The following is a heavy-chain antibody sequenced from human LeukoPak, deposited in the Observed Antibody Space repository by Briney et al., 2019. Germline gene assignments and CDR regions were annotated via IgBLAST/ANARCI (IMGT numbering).Heavy chain of an antibody. CDR2: ISWNSGSI. CDR3: AKAGGSGSYYLTSYFDY. D-gene: IGHD3-10*01. V-gene: IGHV3-9*01. J-gene: IGHJ4*02. CDR1: GFTFDDYA. Sequence: GGSLRLSCAASGFTFDDYAMPWVRQAPGKGLEWVSGISWNSGSIGYADSVKGRFTISRDNAKNSLYLQMNSLRAEDTALYYCAKAGGSGSYYLTSYFDYWGQGTLVTVSS.